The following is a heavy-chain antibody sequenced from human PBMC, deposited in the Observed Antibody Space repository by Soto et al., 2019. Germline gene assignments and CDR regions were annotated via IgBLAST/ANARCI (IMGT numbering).Heavy chain of an antibody. CDR1: GFTFSSYW. CDR3: ARALGCSSTSCLQRTLYYYYYMDV. D-gene: IGHD2-2*01. J-gene: IGHJ6*03. V-gene: IGHV3-74*01. CDR2: INSDGSST. Sequence: GGSLRLSCAASGFTFSSYWMHWVRQAPGKGLVWVSRINSDGSSTSYADSVKGRFTISRDNAKNTLYLQMNSLRAEDTAVYYCARALGCSSTSCLQRTLYYYYYMDVWGKGTTVTVSS.